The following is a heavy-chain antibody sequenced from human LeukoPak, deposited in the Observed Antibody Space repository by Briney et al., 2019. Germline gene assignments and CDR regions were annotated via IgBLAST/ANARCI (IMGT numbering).Heavy chain of an antibody. CDR3: ARHPYYYDSSGSYYFDY. CDR1: GYSISSGYY. CDR2: IYHSGST. D-gene: IGHD3-22*01. Sequence: PSETLSLTCAVSGYSISSGYYWGWIRQPPGKGLEWIGSIYHSGSTYFSPSLKSRLTISVDTSNNQFSLRLRSVTAADTAVYYCARHPYYYDSSGSYYFDYWGQGALVTVSS. V-gene: IGHV4-38-2*01. J-gene: IGHJ4*02.